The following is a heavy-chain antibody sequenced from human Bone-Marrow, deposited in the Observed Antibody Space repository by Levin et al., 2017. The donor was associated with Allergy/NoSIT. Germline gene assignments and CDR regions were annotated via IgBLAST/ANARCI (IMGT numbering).Heavy chain of an antibody. CDR2: IYSGGST. D-gene: IGHD2-2*01. V-gene: IGHV3-66*01. CDR3: ARVTVVPAAHFDY. J-gene: IGHJ4*02. CDR1: GFTVSSNY. Sequence: ASVKVSCAASGFTVSSNYMSWVRQAPGKGLEWVSVIYSGGSTYYADSVKGRFTISRDNSKNTLYLQMNSLRAEDTAVYYCARVTVVPAAHFDYWGQGTLVTVSS.